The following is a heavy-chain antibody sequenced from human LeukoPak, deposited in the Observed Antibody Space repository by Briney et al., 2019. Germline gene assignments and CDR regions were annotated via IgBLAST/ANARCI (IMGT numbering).Heavy chain of an antibody. CDR1: GGTFSSYA. CDR3: ARVGGYSYGFWFDP. V-gene: IGHV1-69*05. Sequence: SVKVSCKASGGTFSSYAISWVRQAPGQGLEWMGRIIPIFGTADYAQKFQGRVTITTDESTSTAYMELSSLRSEDTAVYYCARVGGYSYGFWFDPWGQGTLVTVSS. D-gene: IGHD5-18*01. CDR2: IIPIFGTA. J-gene: IGHJ5*02.